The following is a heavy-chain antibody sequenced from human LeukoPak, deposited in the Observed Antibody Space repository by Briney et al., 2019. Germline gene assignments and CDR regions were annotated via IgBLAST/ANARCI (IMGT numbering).Heavy chain of an antibody. CDR3: ARQWEPLYAFDI. CDR1: GFTFSSYG. V-gene: IGHV3-30*02. D-gene: IGHD1-26*01. Sequence: GGSLRLSCAASGFTFSSYGMNWVRQAPGKGLEWVAFTRYDEDNKYYADSVKGRFTISRDNAKNSLYLQMNTLRAEDTAVYYCARQWEPLYAFDIWGQGTMVTVSS. J-gene: IGHJ3*02. CDR2: TRYDEDNK.